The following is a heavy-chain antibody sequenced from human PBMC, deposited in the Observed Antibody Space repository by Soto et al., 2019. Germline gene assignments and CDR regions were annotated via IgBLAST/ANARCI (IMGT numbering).Heavy chain of an antibody. CDR2: IWYDGSNK. CDR3: ARGPYYDFWSGYLDY. J-gene: IGHJ4*02. D-gene: IGHD3-3*01. Sequence: QVQLVESGGGVVQPGRSLRLSCAASGFTFSSYGMHWVRQAPGKGLEWVAAIWYDGSNKYYADSVKGRFTISRDNSKNTLYLQMNSLRAEDTAVYYCARGPYYDFWSGYLDYWGQGTLVTVSS. CDR1: GFTFSSYG. V-gene: IGHV3-33*01.